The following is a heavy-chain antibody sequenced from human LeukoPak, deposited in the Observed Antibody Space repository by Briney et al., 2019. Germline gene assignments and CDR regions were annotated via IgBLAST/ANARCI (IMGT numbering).Heavy chain of an antibody. CDR2: IYTSGST. D-gene: IGHD5-12*01. V-gene: IGHV4-61*02. Sequence: PSETLSLTCTVSGGSISSGSYYWSWIRQPAGKGLEWIGRIYTSGSTNYNPSLKSRVTISVDTSKNQFSLKLSSVTAADTAVYYCARGRGYGNYYFDYWGQGTLVTVSS. CDR1: GGSISSGSYY. J-gene: IGHJ4*02. CDR3: ARGRGYGNYYFDY.